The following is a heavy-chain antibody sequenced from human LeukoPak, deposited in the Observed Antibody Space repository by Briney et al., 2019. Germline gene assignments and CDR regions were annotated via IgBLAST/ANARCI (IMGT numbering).Heavy chain of an antibody. Sequence: SVKVSCKASGGTFSSYTSSWVRQAPGQGREWMGRIIPILGIASYAQKFQGRVTITADKSTSTAYMELSSLRSEDTAVYYCSRDQSMAYDAFDIWGQGTMVTVSS. CDR3: SRDQSMAYDAFDI. CDR2: IIPILGIA. CDR1: GGTFSSYT. J-gene: IGHJ3*02. V-gene: IGHV1-69*04. D-gene: IGHD2/OR15-2a*01.